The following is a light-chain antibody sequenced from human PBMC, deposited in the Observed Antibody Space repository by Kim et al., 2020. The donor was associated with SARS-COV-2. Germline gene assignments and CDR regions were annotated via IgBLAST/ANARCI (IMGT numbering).Light chain of an antibody. CDR3: QQSYSSPKT. Sequence: ASIGDRVTITCRASQSISSYLHWYQQKPGKAPKLLIYAASNLQSGVPSNFSGSGSGTDITLTISSLQPEDFATYYCQQSYSSPKTFGQGTKVEIK. V-gene: IGKV1-39*01. J-gene: IGKJ1*01. CDR1: QSISSY. CDR2: AAS.